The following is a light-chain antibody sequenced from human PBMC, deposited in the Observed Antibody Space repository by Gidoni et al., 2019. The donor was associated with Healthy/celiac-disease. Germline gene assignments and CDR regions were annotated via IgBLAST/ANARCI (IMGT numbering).Light chain of an antibody. CDR3: AAWDDSLNGVV. CDR2: INN. V-gene: IGLV1-44*01. CDR1: SSNIGSNT. Sequence: QSVLTQPPSASGTPAQRVTISCSGSSSNIGSNTVNWYQQLPGTAPKLLIYINNQRPSGVPDRFSGSKSGTSASLAISGLQSEDEADYYCAAWDDSLNGVVFGGGTKLTVL. J-gene: IGLJ2*01.